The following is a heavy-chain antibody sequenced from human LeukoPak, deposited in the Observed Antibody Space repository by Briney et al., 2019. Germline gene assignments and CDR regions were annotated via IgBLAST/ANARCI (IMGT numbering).Heavy chain of an antibody. Sequence: GSSVKVSCKASGGTFSSYAISWVRQAPGQGLEWMGRIILILGIANYAQKFQGRVTITADKSTSTAYMELSSLRSEDTAVYYCARAGTGWGAQYYFDYWGQGTLVTVSS. CDR2: IILILGIA. CDR1: GGTFSSYA. J-gene: IGHJ4*02. V-gene: IGHV1-69*04. CDR3: ARAGTGWGAQYYFDY. D-gene: IGHD1-26*01.